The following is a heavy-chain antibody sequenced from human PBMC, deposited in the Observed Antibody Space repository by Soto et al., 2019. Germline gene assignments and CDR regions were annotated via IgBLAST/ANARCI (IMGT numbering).Heavy chain of an antibody. J-gene: IGHJ3*02. Sequence: QVQLVQSGAEVKKPGASVKVSCKASGYPFSSYDINWVRQATGQGLEWMGWMNPKSGNTGYAQKFQGRVTMTRTTSINTAYLQLTSLRSEDTAVYYCAREIADGYCSGGSCYAGFDIWGQGTMVTVSS. CDR2: MNPKSGNT. V-gene: IGHV1-8*01. D-gene: IGHD2-15*01. CDR3: AREIADGYCSGGSCYAGFDI. CDR1: GYPFSSYD.